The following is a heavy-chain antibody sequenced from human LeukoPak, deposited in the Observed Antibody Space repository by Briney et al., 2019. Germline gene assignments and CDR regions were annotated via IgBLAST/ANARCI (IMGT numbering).Heavy chain of an antibody. J-gene: IGHJ4*02. Sequence: SETLSLTCAVYRGSFSGYYWSWLRQPPGKGLEWIGEIDHSGSINYNPSLKSRVIISLDTSKNQFSLNLTSVTAADTALYYCARHTRYTWKDSWGQGTLVTVSS. D-gene: IGHD3-9*01. CDR3: ARHTRYTWKDS. V-gene: IGHV4-34*01. CDR1: RGSFSGYY. CDR2: IDHSGSI.